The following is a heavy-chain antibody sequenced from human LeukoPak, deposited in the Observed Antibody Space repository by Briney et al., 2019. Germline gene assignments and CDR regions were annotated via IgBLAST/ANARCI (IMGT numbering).Heavy chain of an antibody. V-gene: IGHV1-18*01. J-gene: IGHJ5*02. D-gene: IGHD3-3*01. Sequence: ASVKVSCKASGYTFTSYGISWVRQAPGQGLEWMGWISAYNGNTNYAQKLQGRVTMTTDTSTSTAYMELRSLRSDDTAVYCCARDYDFWSGLNWFDPWGQGTLVTVSS. CDR3: ARDYDFWSGLNWFDP. CDR1: GYTFTSYG. CDR2: ISAYNGNT.